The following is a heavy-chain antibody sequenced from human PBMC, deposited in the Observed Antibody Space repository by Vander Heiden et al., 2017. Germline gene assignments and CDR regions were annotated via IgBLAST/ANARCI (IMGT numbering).Heavy chain of an antibody. D-gene: IGHD2-8*01. CDR2: IWYDGSNK. CDR3: ARDGGRRKWYFDY. J-gene: IGHJ4*02. Sequence: SGFTLSTYDMHWVRQAPGKGLEWVAVIWYDGSNKYYADSVKGRFTISRDNSKNTLFLQMNSLRAEDTAVYYCARDGGRRKWYFDYWGQGTLVTVSS. CDR1: GFTLSTYD. V-gene: IGHV3-33*01.